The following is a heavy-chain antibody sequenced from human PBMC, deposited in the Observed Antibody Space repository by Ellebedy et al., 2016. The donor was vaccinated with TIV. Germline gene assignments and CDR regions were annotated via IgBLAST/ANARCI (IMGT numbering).Heavy chain of an antibody. CDR3: ARSSGAGDYYYYGMDV. D-gene: IGHD3-10*01. Sequence: AASVKVSCKASGGTFSSYAISWVRQAPGQGLEWMGGIIPIFGTANYAQKFQGRVTITADESTSTAYMELSSLRSEDTAVYYCARSSGAGDYYYYGMDVWGQGTTVTVSS. CDR2: IIPIFGTA. J-gene: IGHJ6*02. CDR1: GGTFSSYA. V-gene: IGHV1-69*13.